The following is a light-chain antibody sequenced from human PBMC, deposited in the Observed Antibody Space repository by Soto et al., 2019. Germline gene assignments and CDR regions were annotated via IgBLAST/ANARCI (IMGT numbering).Light chain of an antibody. V-gene: IGKV1-8*01. J-gene: IGKJ1*01. CDR3: QQYYSSPRP. CDR2: AAS. Sequence: AIRMTQSPSSLSASTGDRVTITCRASQGISSYLAWYQQKPGKAPKLLIYAASTLQSGVPSRFSGSGSGTECTLTISCLQSEDFATYYCQQYYSSPRPFGQGTKVEIK. CDR1: QGISSY.